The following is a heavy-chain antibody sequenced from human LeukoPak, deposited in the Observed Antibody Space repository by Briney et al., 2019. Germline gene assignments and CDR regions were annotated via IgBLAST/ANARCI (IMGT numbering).Heavy chain of an antibody. CDR2: IYYSGNT. D-gene: IGHD3-3*01. CDR3: ASSGYSLRYFDL. J-gene: IGHJ2*01. V-gene: IGHV4-39*01. Sequence: PSETLSLTCTVSGGSISISHYYWGWIRQPPGKGLEWIGSIYYSGNTFYNPSLKSRVSVSVDTSKNQFSLKMSSVTAADTAVYYCASSGYSLRYFDLWGRGTLVIVSS. CDR1: GGSISISHYY.